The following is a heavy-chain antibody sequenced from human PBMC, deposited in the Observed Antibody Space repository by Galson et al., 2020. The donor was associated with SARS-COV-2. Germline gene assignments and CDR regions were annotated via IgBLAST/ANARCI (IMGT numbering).Heavy chain of an antibody. Sequence: GGSLRLSCTASGFTFGDYAMSWFRQAPGKGLEWVGFIRSKAYGGTTEYAASVKGRFTISRDDSKSIAYLQMNSLKTEDTAVYYCTRDVVGPTDNTGSNYWGQGTLVTVSS. CDR3: TRDVVGPTDNTGSNY. CDR2: IRSKAYGGTT. D-gene: IGHD1-26*01. J-gene: IGHJ4*02. V-gene: IGHV3-49*03. CDR1: GFTFGDYA.